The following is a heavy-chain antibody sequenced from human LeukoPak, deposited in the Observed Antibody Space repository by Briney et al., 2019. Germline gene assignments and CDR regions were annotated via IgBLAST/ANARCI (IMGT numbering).Heavy chain of an antibody. D-gene: IGHD6-19*01. CDR1: GFTFSSYA. V-gene: IGHV3-23*01. CDR3: ARVYSSGWYRFDY. CDR2: ISGSGGSI. Sequence: GGSLRLSCAASGFTFSSYAMSWVRQAPGKGLEWVSAISGSGGSIYYADSVKGRFTISRDNAKNTLYLQMNSLRVEDTAVYYCARVYSSGWYRFDYWGQGTLVIVSS. J-gene: IGHJ4*02.